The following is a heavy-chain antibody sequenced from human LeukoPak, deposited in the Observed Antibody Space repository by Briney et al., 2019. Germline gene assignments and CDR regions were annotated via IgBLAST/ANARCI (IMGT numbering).Heavy chain of an antibody. J-gene: IGHJ4*02. D-gene: IGHD2-8*01. CDR2: IIRGLGIS. Sequence: ASVKVSCKASGGTXSSYAINWVRQAPGQGLEWMGRIIRGLGISNYAQKFPGRVTITADKSTSTTYMELSSLRSEDTAVYYCASARQRHCTNGVCPSLTDSWGQGTLVTVSS. CDR1: GGTXSSYA. V-gene: IGHV1-69*04. CDR3: ASARQRHCTNGVCPSLTDS.